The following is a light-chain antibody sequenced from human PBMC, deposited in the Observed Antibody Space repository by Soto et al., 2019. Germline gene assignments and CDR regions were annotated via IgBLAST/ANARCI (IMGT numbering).Light chain of an antibody. CDR2: DDT. Sequence: SYELSQLPSVSVAPGQTARITCGGHTIGSKSVHWYQQRPGQAPVLVVYDDTDRPSGIPERFSGSNSGNTATLTIIRVEAGDEADYYCQVWDTSSDHDGFGTGTKVTVL. CDR1: TIGSKS. CDR3: QVWDTSSDHDG. J-gene: IGLJ1*01. V-gene: IGLV3-21*02.